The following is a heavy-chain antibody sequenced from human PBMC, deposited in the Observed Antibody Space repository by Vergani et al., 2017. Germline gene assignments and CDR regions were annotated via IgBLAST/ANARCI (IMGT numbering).Heavy chain of an antibody. V-gene: IGHV4-61*05. CDR2: IYYSGST. Sequence: QLQLQESGPGLVKPSETLSLTCTVSGGSISSSSYYWGWIRQPPGKGLEWIGYIYYSGSTNYNPSLKSRVTISVDTSKNQFSLKLSSVTAADTAVSYCARDWLGDYDFLRPYYYGMDVWGQGTTVTVSS. CDR1: GGSISSSSYY. J-gene: IGHJ6*02. D-gene: IGHD3-3*01. CDR3: ARDWLGDYDFLRPYYYGMDV.